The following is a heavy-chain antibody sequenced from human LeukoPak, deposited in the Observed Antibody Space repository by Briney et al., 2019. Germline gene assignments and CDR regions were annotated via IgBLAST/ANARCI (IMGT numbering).Heavy chain of an antibody. Sequence: RGSRLLSSAASGSTFDSYTMNCVPKAPGRGKWRESYIRFSVNTKYYGDSVKGRFTISRDNAKNSLYLHMDSLRAEDTAVYYCARGAYSSGWAYFDHWGQGTLVTVSS. J-gene: IGHJ4*02. V-gene: IGHV3-48*04. CDR2: IRFSVNTK. CDR3: ARGAYSSGWAYFDH. CDR1: GSTFDSYT. D-gene: IGHD6-19*01.